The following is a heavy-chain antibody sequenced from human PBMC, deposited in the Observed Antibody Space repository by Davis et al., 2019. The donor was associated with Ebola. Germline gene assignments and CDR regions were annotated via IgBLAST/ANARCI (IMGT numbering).Heavy chain of an antibody. Sequence: MPGGSLRLSCAVYGGSFSGYYWSWIRQPPGKGLEWIGEINHSGSTNYNPSLKSRVTISVDTSKNKFSLKLSSVTAADTTVYYCARYRILSLVTARFDYWGQGTLVTVSS. CDR3: ARYRILSLVTARFDY. D-gene: IGHD2-21*02. J-gene: IGHJ4*02. CDR2: INHSGST. V-gene: IGHV4-34*01. CDR1: GGSFSGYY.